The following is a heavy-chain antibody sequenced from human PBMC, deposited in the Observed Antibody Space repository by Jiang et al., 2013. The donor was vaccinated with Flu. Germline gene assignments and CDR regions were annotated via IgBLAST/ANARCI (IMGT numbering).Heavy chain of an antibody. Sequence: GPGLVKPSETLSLTCTVSGGSISSYYWSWIRQPPGKGLEWIGYIYYSGSTNYNPSLKSRVTISVDTSKNQFSLKLSSVTAADTAVYYCARPVRGFRPNDAFDIWGQGDNGHRLF. CDR3: ARPVRGFRPNDAFDI. J-gene: IGHJ3*02. CDR2: IYYSGST. CDR1: GGSISSYY. D-gene: IGHD3-10*01. V-gene: IGHV4-59*01.